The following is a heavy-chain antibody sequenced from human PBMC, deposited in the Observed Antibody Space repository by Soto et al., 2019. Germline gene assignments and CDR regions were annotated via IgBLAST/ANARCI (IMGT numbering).Heavy chain of an antibody. CDR3: ARIHSSSSSDMDV. CDR2: THYRSKWYY. CDR1: GDTVSSNIAA. D-gene: IGHD6-6*01. Sequence: PSQTLSLTRAISGDTVSSNIAAWNWIRQSPSRGLEWPGRTHYRSKWYYGYAGSVKSRITIKPDTSKNQFYLQLNSVTPEDTAVYYCARIHSSSSSDMDVWGQGTMVTVSS. V-gene: IGHV6-1*01. J-gene: IGHJ6*02.